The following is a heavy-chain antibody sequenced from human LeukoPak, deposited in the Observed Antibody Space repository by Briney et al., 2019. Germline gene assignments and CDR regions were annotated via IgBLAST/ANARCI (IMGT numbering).Heavy chain of an antibody. CDR3: ARTASGYYLFDY. J-gene: IGHJ4*01. D-gene: IGHD3-22*01. Sequence: TSETLSLTCTVSGGPIRSGSYYWNWIRQPAGKGLVWIGRMSTSGSTNYNPSLKSRVTISVDTSQNQFSLKLSSVTAPDTAVYYCARTASGYYLFDYWGQGTLVTVSS. V-gene: IGHV4-61*02. CDR2: MSTSGST. CDR1: GGPIRSGSYY.